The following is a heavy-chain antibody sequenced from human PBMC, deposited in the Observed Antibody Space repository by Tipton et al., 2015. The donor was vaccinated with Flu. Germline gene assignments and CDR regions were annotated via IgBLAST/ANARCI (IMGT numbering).Heavy chain of an antibody. Sequence: QVQLVQSGAEVKRPGASVKVSCKASGYTFTSYGISWVRQAPGQGLEWMGWISAYNGNANYAQNLQGRVTMTTDTSTDTAYMELRSLRSDDMAVYYCARCGAVLSLYNWFDPWGKGTLVTVSS. D-gene: IGHD1-26*01. CDR1: GYTFTSYG. J-gene: IGHJ5*02. CDR2: ISAYNGNA. V-gene: IGHV1-18*03. CDR3: ARCGAVLSLYNWFDP.